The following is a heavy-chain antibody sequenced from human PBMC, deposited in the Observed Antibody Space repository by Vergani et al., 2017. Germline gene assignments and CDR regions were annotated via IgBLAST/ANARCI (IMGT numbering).Heavy chain of an antibody. CDR2: ISYDGSNK. Sequence: QVQLVESGGGVVQPGRSLRLSCAASGFTFSSYGMHWVRQAPGKGLEWVAVISYDGSNKYYADSVKGRFTISRDNSKNTRYLQMNSLRAEETAVYYWAKAGESNAFDIWGQGTMVTVSS. CDR3: AKAGESNAFDI. J-gene: IGHJ3*02. V-gene: IGHV3-30*18. D-gene: IGHD1-14*01. CDR1: GFTFSSYG.